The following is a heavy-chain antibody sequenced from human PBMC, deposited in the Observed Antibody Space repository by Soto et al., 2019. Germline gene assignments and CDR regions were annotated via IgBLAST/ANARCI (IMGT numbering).Heavy chain of an antibody. J-gene: IGHJ4*02. V-gene: IGHV1-3*01. CDR2: INAGNGNT. D-gene: IGHD5-18*01. CDR1: GYTFNSYA. Sequence: ASVRVSCKASGYTFNSYAMNWVRQAPGQRLEWMGWINAGNGNTKYSQKFQGRVTITRDTSASTAYMELSSLRSEDTAVYYCARDPGYSYGYNWGQGTLVTVSS. CDR3: ARDPGYSYGYN.